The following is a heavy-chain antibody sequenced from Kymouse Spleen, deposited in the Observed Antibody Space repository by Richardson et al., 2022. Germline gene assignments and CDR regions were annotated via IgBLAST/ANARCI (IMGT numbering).Heavy chain of an antibody. CDR1: GGSISSSSYY. Sequence: QLQLQESGPGLVKPSETLSLTCTVSGGSISSSSYYWGWIRQPPGKGLEWIGSIYYSGSTYYNPSLKSRVTISVDTSKNQFSLKLSSVTAADTAVYYCARQRLGIPDFDYWGQGTLVTVSS. V-gene: IGHV4-39*01. D-gene: IGHD7-27*02. CDR2: IYYSGST. CDR3: ARQRLGIPDFDY. J-gene: IGHJ4*02.